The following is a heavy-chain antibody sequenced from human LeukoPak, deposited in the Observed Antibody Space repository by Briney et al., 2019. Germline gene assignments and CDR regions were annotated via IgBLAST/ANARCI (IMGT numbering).Heavy chain of an antibody. CDR3: ARDRVDLYYYDSSGYYLGHAFDI. V-gene: IGHV4-61*08. J-gene: IGHJ3*02. D-gene: IGHD3-22*01. Sequence: SQTLSLTCTVSGGSISSGDYYWSWIRQPPGKGLEWIGYIYYSGSTNYNPSLKSRVTISVDTSKNQFSLKLSSVTAADTAVYYCARDRVDLYYYDSSGYYLGHAFDIWGQGTMVTVSS. CDR2: IYYSGST. CDR1: GGSISSGDYY.